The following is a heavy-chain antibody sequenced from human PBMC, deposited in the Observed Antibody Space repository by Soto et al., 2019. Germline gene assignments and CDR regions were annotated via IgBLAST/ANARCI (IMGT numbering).Heavy chain of an antibody. Sequence: QVQLQESGPGLVKPSETLSLTCAVSGGSISDTRAYISETYWWSWVRQPPGKGLEWIGEISYRGTPHVNHSLRSRVTKSMDTSRNQISLTLVSVTAADPAAYFARHIGVHGTSGFDYWGQGTLVTVSS. CDR1: GGSISDTRAYISETYW. J-gene: IGHJ4*02. CDR2: ISYRGTP. CDR3: ARHIGVHGTSGFDY. V-gene: IGHV4-4*02. D-gene: IGHD2-21*01.